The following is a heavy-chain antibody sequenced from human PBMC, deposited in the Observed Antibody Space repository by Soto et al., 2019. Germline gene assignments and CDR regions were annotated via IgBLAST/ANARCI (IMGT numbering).Heavy chain of an antibody. J-gene: IGHJ6*02. CDR1: GGTFSSYA. CDR3: ARDADPGIPGLRWYLYGMDV. CDR2: IIPIFGTA. D-gene: IGHD4-17*01. V-gene: IGHV1-69*13. Sequence: GASVKVSCKASGGTFSSYAISWVRQAPGQGLEWMGGIIPIFGTANYAQKFQGRVTITADESTSTAYMELSSLRSEDTAVYYCARDADPGIPGLRWYLYGMDVWGQGTTVT.